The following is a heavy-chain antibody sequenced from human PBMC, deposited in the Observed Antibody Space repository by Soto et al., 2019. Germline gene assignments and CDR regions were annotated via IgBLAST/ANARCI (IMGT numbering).Heavy chain of an antibody. V-gene: IGHV3-23*01. D-gene: IGHD6-13*01. CDR2: ISGSGGST. CDR3: ARRGPGTYFDY. CDR1: GFTFSSYA. J-gene: IGHJ4*02. Sequence: EVQLLDSGGGLVQPGGSLRLSCAASGFTFSSYAMNWVRQAPGKGLEWVSVISGSGGSTSYADSVKGRFTISRDNSKNTLYLQMNSLRAEDTAVYYCARRGPGTYFDYWGQGTLVTVSS.